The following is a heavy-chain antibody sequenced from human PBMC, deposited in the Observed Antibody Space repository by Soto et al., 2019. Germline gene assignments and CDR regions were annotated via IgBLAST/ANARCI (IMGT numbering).Heavy chain of an antibody. V-gene: IGHV1-69*08. J-gene: IGHJ4*02. CDR1: GDTFTSYA. Sequence: QVQLVQSGAEVKKPGSSVKVSCKASGDTFTSYAINWVRQAPGQGLEWMGRIIPILDTANYAQKFQGRVTITADKSTGTAFMVLASLRSEDTAVYYWARGVTDGTRGDHWGQGTLVTVSS. D-gene: IGHD2-21*02. CDR2: IIPILDTA. CDR3: ARGVTDGTRGDH.